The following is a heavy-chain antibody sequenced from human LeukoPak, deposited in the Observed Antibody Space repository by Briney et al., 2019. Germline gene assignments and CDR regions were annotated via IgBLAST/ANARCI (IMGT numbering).Heavy chain of an antibody. V-gene: IGHV4-4*09. CDR1: GGSISSYY. D-gene: IGHD4-17*01. CDR3: ARRERTDYGDYYYYYMDV. CDR2: IYTSGST. Sequence: PSESLSLTCTVSGGSISSYYWSWIRQPPGKGLEWIGYIYTSGSTNYNPSLKSRVTISVDTSKNQFSLKLSSVTAADTAVYYCARRERTDYGDYYYYYMDVWGKGTTVTVSS. J-gene: IGHJ6*03.